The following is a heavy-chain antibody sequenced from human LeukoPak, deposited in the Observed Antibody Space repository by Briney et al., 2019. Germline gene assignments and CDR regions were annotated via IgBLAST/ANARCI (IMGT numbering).Heavy chain of an antibody. CDR1: GFTFSSYW. Sequence: GGSLRLSYAASGFTFSSYWMNWARQAPGKGLEWVASINHNGNVNYYVDSVKGRFTISRDNSKNTLYLQMSSLRADDTAIYYCAKVILIAAAHGDFIDLWGQGTLVSVSS. CDR3: AKVILIAAAHGDFIDL. V-gene: IGHV3-7*03. J-gene: IGHJ5*02. CDR2: INHNGNVN. D-gene: IGHD6-6*01.